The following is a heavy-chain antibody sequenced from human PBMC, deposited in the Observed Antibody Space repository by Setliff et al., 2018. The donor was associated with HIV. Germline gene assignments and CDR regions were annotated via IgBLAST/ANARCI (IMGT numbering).Heavy chain of an antibody. V-gene: IGHV1-24*01. CDR2: FDPEDGET. J-gene: IGHJ4*02. D-gene: IGHD3-10*01. CDR3: ATDRTMVRGAQIDY. Sequence: GASVKVSCKVSGYTLTELSMHWVRQAPGKGLEWMGGFDPEDGETIYAQKFQGRVTMTEDTSTDTAYMELSSLRSEDTAVYYCATDRTMVRGAQIDYWGQGTLVTVSS. CDR1: GYTLTELS.